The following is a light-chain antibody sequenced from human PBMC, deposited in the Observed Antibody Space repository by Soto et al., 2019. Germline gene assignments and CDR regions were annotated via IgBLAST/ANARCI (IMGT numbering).Light chain of an antibody. CDR3: QQYNSYWT. V-gene: IGKV1-5*01. CDR2: DAS. CDR1: QSISSW. Sequence: DIVMTQSPSTLSASVGDRVTITCRASQSISSWLAWYQQKPGKAPKLLIYDASSLESGVPSRFSGSGSGTEFTLTISSLQPDDFATYYCQQYNSYWTFGQGTKVDI. J-gene: IGKJ1*01.